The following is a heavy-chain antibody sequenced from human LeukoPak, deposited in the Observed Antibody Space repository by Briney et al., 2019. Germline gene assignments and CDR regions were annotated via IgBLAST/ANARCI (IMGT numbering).Heavy chain of an antibody. J-gene: IGHJ4*02. D-gene: IGHD4-11*01. Sequence: NPSETLSLTCTVSGGSISSYYWSWIRQPPGKGLEWIGYIYYSGSTNYNPSLKSRVTISVDTSKNQFSLKLSSVTATDTAAYYCARGRTTVGYWGQGTLVTVSS. CDR2: IYYSGST. CDR3: ARGRTTVGY. CDR1: GGSISSYY. V-gene: IGHV4-59*01.